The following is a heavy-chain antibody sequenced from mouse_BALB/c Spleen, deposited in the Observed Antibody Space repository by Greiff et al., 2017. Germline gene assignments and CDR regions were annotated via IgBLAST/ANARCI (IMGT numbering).Heavy chain of an antibody. CDR3: ARSRYYGSSYGAMDY. CDR2: ISYSGST. D-gene: IGHD1-1*01. J-gene: IGHJ4*01. Sequence: VQLKESGPSLVKPSQTLSLTCSVTGDSITSGYWNWIRKFPGNKLEYMGYISYSGSTYYNPSLKSRISITRDTSKNQYYLQLNSVTTEDTATYYCARSRYYGSSYGAMDYWGQGTSVTVSS. CDR1: GDSITSGY. V-gene: IGHV3-8*02.